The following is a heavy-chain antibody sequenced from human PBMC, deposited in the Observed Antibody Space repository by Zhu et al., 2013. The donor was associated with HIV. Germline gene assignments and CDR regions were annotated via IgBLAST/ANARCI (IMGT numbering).Heavy chain of an antibody. V-gene: IGHV1-8*02. CDR1: GYTFTHFS. J-gene: IGHJ3*01. Sequence: QVQLVQSGAEVKRPGASVRVSCRTSGYTFTHFSINWVRQGTGQGLEWMGWMNTNTGRTGSAPRFEGRVTLTTNMSTTTAYMELRGLTSEDTALYYCARGEGFDLWGQGTMVTVSS. CDR2: MNTNTGRT. CDR3: ARGEGFDL.